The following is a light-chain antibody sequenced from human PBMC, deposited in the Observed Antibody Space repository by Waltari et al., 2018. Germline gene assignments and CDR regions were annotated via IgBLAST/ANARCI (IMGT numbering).Light chain of an antibody. V-gene: IGLV2-23*01. CDR1: SLSVGRYHL. J-gene: IGLJ2*01. CDR3: CSYAGTNTHVV. CDR2: EGS. Sequence: QSCLTQPASVSGSPGHSIPISCPRTSLSVGRYHLASWYQQHPGKAPKLMLYEGSKRPSGVSNRFSGSKSGNTASLTISGLQAEDEGDYYCCSYAGTNTHVVFGGGTKLTVL.